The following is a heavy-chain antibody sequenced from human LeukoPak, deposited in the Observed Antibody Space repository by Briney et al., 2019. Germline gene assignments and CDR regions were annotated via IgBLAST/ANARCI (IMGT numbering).Heavy chain of an antibody. CDR1: GGSISSGSYY. CDR3: ARGPGTPGY. Sequence: SQTLSLTCTVSGGSISSGSYYWSWIRQPAGKGLEWIGRIYTSGSTNYNPSLKSRVTISVDTSKNQFSLKLSSVTAADTAVYYCARGPGTPGYWGQGTLVTVSS. D-gene: IGHD1-14*01. CDR2: IYTSGST. J-gene: IGHJ4*02. V-gene: IGHV4-61*02.